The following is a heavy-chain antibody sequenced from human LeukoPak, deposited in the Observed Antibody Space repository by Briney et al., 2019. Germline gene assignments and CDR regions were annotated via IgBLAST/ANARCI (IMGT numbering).Heavy chain of an antibody. V-gene: IGHV1-2*02. D-gene: IGHD2-2*02. CDR1: GYTFTGYY. CDR3: ARDQSLRSIVVVPAAIEY. Sequence: GASVKVSCKASGYTFTGYYMHWVRQAPGQRLEWMGWINPNSGGTNYAQKFQGRVTMTRDTSISTAYMELSRLRSDDTAVYYCARDQSLRSIVVVPAAIEYWGQGTLVTVSS. CDR2: INPNSGGT. J-gene: IGHJ4*02.